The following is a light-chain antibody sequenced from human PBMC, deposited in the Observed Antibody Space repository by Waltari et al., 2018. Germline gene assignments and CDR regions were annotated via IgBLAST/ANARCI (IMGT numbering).Light chain of an antibody. Sequence: SSELTQGPDVSVALGQTVKITCQGDSLRTSYASWYQVKPGQAPVLVLFGKEKRPSGSPDRISGYSSGTTSSWTITGAQAEDEADYYCHSRKGSDNQVVFGGGTKLTVL. CDR2: GKE. CDR3: HSRKGSDNQVV. CDR1: SLRTSY. V-gene: IGLV3-19*01. J-gene: IGLJ3*02.